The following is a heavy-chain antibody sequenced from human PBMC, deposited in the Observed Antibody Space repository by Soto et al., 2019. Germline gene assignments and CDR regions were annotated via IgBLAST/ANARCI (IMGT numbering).Heavy chain of an antibody. Sequence: EVQLVESGGGLVKPGGSLRLSCAASGFIVSNAWMTWVRQGPGKGLEWVGRIKSKADGGTTDYAAPVKGRFTISRDDSKNTLYVQMNSLKSEDTAVYYCPFNKGPSSAYMDVWGKGTTVTVSS. CDR2: IKSKADGGTT. CDR3: PFNKGPSSAYMDV. D-gene: IGHD3-16*01. CDR1: GFIVSNAW. V-gene: IGHV3-15*01. J-gene: IGHJ6*03.